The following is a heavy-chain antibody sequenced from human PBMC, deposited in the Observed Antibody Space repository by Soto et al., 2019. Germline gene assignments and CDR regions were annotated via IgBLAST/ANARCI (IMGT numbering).Heavy chain of an antibody. CDR1: GCTFTGYA. D-gene: IGHD6-19*01. Sequence: QVQLVQSGAEEKKPGASVKVSCKASGCTFTGYAMHWVRQAPGQRLEWMGWINAGNGTTKYSQKFQGRVTITGDTTASTAYMELSILRSEDTAVYYCARAVAVAADGDYWCQGTLVTVAS. CDR3: ARAVAVAADGDY. CDR2: INAGNGTT. J-gene: IGHJ4*02. V-gene: IGHV1-3*05.